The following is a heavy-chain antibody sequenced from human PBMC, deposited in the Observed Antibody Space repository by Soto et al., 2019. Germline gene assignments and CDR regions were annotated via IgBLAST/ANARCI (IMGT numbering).Heavy chain of an antibody. CDR3: AKTRPAAVGTDFFDL. Sequence: GGSLRLSCAGSGFTFSNFAMGWVRQAPGKGPEWVSSVSGGGSASFSADSVRGRFSVSRDNSKNTLFLQMNTLRVEDTAVYYCAKTRPAAVGTDFFDLWGQGTQVTISS. CDR2: VSGGGSAS. V-gene: IGHV3-23*01. CDR1: GFTFSNFA. D-gene: IGHD6-13*01. J-gene: IGHJ4*02.